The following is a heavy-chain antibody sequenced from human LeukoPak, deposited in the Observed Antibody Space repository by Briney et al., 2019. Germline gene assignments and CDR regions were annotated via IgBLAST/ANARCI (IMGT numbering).Heavy chain of an antibody. D-gene: IGHD5-24*01. Sequence: SETLSLTCTVSGGSISGYYWSWIRQPPGRGLEWIGYIYYSGSSYYNPSLRSRVTISVDTSKNHFSLKLSSVTAADTAVYYCARNRDGYNSFDYWGQGTLVTVSS. CDR2: IYYSGSS. J-gene: IGHJ4*02. V-gene: IGHV4-59*06. CDR3: ARNRDGYNSFDY. CDR1: GGSISGYY.